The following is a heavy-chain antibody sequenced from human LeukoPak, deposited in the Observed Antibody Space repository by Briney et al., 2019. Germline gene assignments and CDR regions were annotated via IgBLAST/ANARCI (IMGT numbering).Heavy chain of an antibody. CDR3: AKVGIKTVVVPAA. V-gene: IGHV3-23*01. CDR1: GFTFSTYV. D-gene: IGHD2-2*01. Sequence: PGGSLRLSCAASGFTFSTYVMTWVRQAPGKGLEWVSAISGSGGSTYYADSVKGRFTISRDNSKNTLYPQMNSLRAEDTAVYYCAKVGIKTVVVPAAWGQGTLVTVSS. J-gene: IGHJ5*02. CDR2: ISGSGGST.